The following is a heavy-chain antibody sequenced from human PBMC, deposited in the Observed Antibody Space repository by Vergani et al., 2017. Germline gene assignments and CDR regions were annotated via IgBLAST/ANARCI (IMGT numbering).Heavy chain of an antibody. CDR1: TESISRYY. V-gene: IGHV4-4*07. D-gene: IGHD5-24*01. Sequence: QVQLQESGPGLVKPSETLSLTCSVSTESISRYYLSWIRQPAGKGLEWIGRVFSSGSTVYNPALKSRVIMSLDTSKKQLSLNLTSVTAADTAVYYCAKGPTSSRGYFHHWGQGTLVIASS. CDR2: VFSSGST. CDR3: AKGPTSSRGYFHH. J-gene: IGHJ4*03.